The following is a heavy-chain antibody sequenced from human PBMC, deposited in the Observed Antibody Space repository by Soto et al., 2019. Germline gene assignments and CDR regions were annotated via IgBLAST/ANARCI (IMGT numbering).Heavy chain of an antibody. J-gene: IGHJ4*02. D-gene: IGHD3-3*01. V-gene: IGHV2-5*01. CDR1: GFSFTTLEVS. CDR2: IYGNDDK. Sequence: SGPTMVNPTQTLTLTCTFSGFSFTTLEVSVGLIRQPPGKALEWLGLIYGNDDKRFSPSLKSRLAITNVTTSDQVVLTLTNMGPGDTGTYYCAHSPLSGVVIPFDFWGPGTLVTVSS. CDR3: AHSPLSGVVIPFDF.